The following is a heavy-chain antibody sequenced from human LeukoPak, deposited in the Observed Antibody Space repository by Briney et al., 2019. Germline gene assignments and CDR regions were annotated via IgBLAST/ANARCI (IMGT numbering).Heavy chain of an antibody. D-gene: IGHD1-1*01. V-gene: IGHV3-23*01. CDR2: ISDSDGST. CDR3: VKAQLGGTLDY. CDR1: GFTFTNYA. J-gene: IGHJ4*02. Sequence: GGSLRLSCAASGFTFTNYAMNWVRQAPGKGLEWVSAISDSDGSTYYADSVKGRFTVSRDNSKNTLYLQMRSLRAEDTAVYYCVKAQLGGTLDYWGQGTLVTVSS.